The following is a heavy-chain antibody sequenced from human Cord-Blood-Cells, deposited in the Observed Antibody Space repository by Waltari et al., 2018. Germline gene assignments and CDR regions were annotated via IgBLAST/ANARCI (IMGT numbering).Heavy chain of an antibody. D-gene: IGHD6-19*01. CDR2: INHSGST. Sequence: QVQLQQWGAGLLKPSETLSLTCAVYGGSFSGYYWRWIRQPPGKGLEWIGEINHSGSTNYNPSLKSRVTISVDTSKNQFSLKLSSVTAADTAVYYCVNLIAVAGTLASDWGQGTLVTVSS. CDR3: VNLIAVAGTLASD. CDR1: GGSFSGYY. J-gene: IGHJ4*02. V-gene: IGHV4-34*01.